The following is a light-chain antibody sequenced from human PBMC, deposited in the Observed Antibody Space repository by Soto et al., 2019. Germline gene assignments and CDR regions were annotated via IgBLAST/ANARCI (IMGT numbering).Light chain of an antibody. V-gene: IGLV2-14*01. CDR3: YSYTSSTTWV. CDR2: EVN. CDR1: SSDVGGYNY. J-gene: IGLJ3*02. Sequence: QSALTQPASVSGSPGQSIAISCTGTSSDVGGYNYVSWYQQHPGKAPKLMIYEVNTRPSGVPDRFSGSKSGNTASLTISGLQAEDEADYYCYSYTSSTTWVFGGGTKLTVL.